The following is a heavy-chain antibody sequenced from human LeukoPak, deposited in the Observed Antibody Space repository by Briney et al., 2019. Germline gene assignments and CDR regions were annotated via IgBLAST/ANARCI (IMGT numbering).Heavy chain of an antibody. CDR2: ISSSSSTI. J-gene: IGHJ3*02. V-gene: IGHV3-48*01. CDR3: ARAQRAWRGLNAFDI. CDR1: GFTFSSYS. D-gene: IGHD3-10*01. Sequence: GGSLRLSCAASGFTFSSYSMYWVRQAPGMGLEWVSYISSSSSTIYYADSVKGRFTISRDNAKNSLYLQMNSLRAEDTAVYYCARAQRAWRGLNAFDIWGQGTMVTVSS.